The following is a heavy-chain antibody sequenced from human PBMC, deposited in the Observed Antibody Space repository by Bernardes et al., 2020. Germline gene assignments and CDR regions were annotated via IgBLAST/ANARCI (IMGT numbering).Heavy chain of an antibody. V-gene: IGHV3-21*01. CDR2: ISSSSRYI. D-gene: IGHD4-17*01. CDR3: ARVLRAVTSWYYYGMDV. J-gene: IGHJ6*02. Sequence: LRLSCAASCFTFSSYSMNWVLHAPGKGQEWVSSISSSSRYIYYADSVKGRFTISRDNAKNSLYLQMHSLRAEDTAVYYCARVLRAVTSWYYYGMDVWGQGTTVTV. CDR1: CFTFSSYS.